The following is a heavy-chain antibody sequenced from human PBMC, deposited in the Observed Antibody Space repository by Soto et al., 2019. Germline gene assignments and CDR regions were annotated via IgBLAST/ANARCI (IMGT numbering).Heavy chain of an antibody. CDR3: ARVARMITFGGVIVTRGYFDY. J-gene: IGHJ4*02. CDR1: GGSFSGYY. D-gene: IGHD3-16*02. V-gene: IGHV4-34*01. CDR2: INHSGST. Sequence: SETLSLTCAVYGGSFSGYYWSWIRQPPGKGLEWIGEINHSGSTNYNPSLKSRVTISVDTSKNQFSLKLSSVTAADTAVYYCARVARMITFGGVIVTRGYFDYWGQGTLVTVSS.